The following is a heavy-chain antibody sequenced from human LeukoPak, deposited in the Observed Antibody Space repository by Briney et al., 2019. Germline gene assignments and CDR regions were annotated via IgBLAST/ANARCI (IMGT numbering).Heavy chain of an antibody. CDR3: ARDGDSGSSWYSIRGMDV. CDR1: GFTFSSYS. CDR2: ISSSSSYI. Sequence: PGGSLRLSCAASGFTFSSYSMNWVRQAPGKGLEWVSSISSSSSYIYYADSVKGRFTISRDNAKNSLYLQMNSLRAEDTAVYYCARDGDSGSSWYSIRGMDVWGKGTTVTVSS. V-gene: IGHV3-21*01. J-gene: IGHJ6*03. D-gene: IGHD6-13*01.